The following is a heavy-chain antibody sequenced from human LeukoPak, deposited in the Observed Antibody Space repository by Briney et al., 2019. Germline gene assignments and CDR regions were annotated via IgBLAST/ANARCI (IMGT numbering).Heavy chain of an antibody. D-gene: IGHD3-22*01. CDR2: ISSSSSYI. V-gene: IGHV3-21*01. Sequence: GGSLRLSCAGSGFALESFTMTWVRQAPGKGLEWVSSISSSSSYIYYADSVKGRFTISRDNAKNSLYLQMNSLRAEDTAVYYCARASNYYDSSGYFGYWGQGTLVTVSS. CDR3: ARASNYYDSSGYFGY. J-gene: IGHJ4*02. CDR1: GFALESFT.